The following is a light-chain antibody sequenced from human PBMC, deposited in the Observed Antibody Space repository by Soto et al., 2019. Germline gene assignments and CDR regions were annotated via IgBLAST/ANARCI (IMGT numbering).Light chain of an antibody. CDR1: QSVSGY. J-gene: IGKJ1*01. Sequence: MILKKSPATVSWCPMEIAARSVMASQSVSGYLAWYQQKPGQAPRLLIYDASTRATGIPARFSGSGSGTDFTLTLSSLEPQDFAVYYCQQRSNWPTTFGQGTKVDIK. CDR2: DAS. V-gene: IGKV3-11*01. CDR3: QQRSNWPTT.